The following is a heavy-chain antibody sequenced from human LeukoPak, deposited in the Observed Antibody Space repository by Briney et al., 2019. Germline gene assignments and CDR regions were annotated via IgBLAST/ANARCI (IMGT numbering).Heavy chain of an antibody. D-gene: IGHD3-22*01. V-gene: IGHV4-34*01. CDR1: GGSFSGYY. CDR3: ARGANYYDSSGYYIAAGFDY. J-gene: IGHJ4*02. Sequence: SETLSLTCAVYGGSFSGYYWSWIRQPPGKGLEWIGEINHSGSTNYNPSLKSRVTISVDTSKNQFPLKLSSVTAADTAAYYCARGANYYDSSGYYIAAGFDYWGQGTLVTVSS. CDR2: INHSGST.